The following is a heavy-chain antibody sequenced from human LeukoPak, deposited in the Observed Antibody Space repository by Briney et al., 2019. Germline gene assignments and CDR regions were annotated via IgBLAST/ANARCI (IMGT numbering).Heavy chain of an antibody. CDR3: ARDQSGRHQLGDY. CDR2: INAGNGNT. D-gene: IGHD3-16*01. CDR1: GYTFTSYA. J-gene: IGHJ4*02. Sequence: ASVKVSCKASGYTFTSYAMHWVRQAPGQRLEWMGWINAGNGNTKYSQKFQGRVTITRDTSASTAYMELSSLRSEDTAVYYCARDQSGRHQLGDYWGQGTLVTVSS. V-gene: IGHV1-3*01.